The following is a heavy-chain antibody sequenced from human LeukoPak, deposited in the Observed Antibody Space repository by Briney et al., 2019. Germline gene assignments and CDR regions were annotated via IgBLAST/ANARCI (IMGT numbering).Heavy chain of an antibody. CDR2: INHSGGT. Sequence: PSETLSLTCAVYGGAFSGYYWTWIRQPPGKGLEWIGEINHSGGTNYNPSLKSRVTISVDTSKNQFSLKLSSVTAAATAVYYCARGHPLLDYWGQGTLVTVSS. CDR3: ARGHPLLDY. D-gene: IGHD2-21*02. CDR1: GGAFSGYY. V-gene: IGHV4-34*01. J-gene: IGHJ4*02.